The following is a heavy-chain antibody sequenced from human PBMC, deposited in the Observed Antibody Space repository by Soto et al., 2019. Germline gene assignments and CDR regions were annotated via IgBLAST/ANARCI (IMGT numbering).Heavy chain of an antibody. D-gene: IGHD5-18*01. CDR1: GGSISSYY. J-gene: IGHJ6*02. CDR2: IYYSGST. Sequence: SETLSLTCTVSGGSISSYYWSWIRQPPGKGLEWIGYIYYSGSTNYNPSLKSRVTISVDTSKNQFSLKLSSVTAADTAVYYCARDEGYSYGLGYYYCGMDVWGQGTTVTVSS. V-gene: IGHV4-59*01. CDR3: ARDEGYSYGLGYYYCGMDV.